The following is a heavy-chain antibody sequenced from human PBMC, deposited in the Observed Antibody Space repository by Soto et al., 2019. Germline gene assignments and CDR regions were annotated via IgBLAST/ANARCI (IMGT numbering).Heavy chain of an antibody. D-gene: IGHD3-16*02. CDR2: IYWDDDN. V-gene: IGHV2-5*02. J-gene: IGHJ4*02. Sequence: QITLKESGPTLVKPTQTLTLTCTFSGFSLSTSGVGVGWIRQPPGKALEWLGLIYWDDDNRYSPSLNSRLTITKDTTKTQVVLTMTTMDPVDTATYYCTHTFDDVWGSHRSFDYWGQGHLVTVSS. CDR3: THTFDDVWGSHRSFDY. CDR1: GFSLSTSGVG.